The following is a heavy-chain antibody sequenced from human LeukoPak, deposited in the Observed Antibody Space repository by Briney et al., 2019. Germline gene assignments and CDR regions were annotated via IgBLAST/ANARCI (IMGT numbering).Heavy chain of an antibody. V-gene: IGHV1-8*02. Sequence: ASVKVSCKASGYTFTSYDINWVRQATGQGLEWMGWMNPNSGNTGYTQKFQGRVTMTRNTSISTAYMELSSLRSEDTAVYYCARAYYDSSGYYKDYWGQGTLVTVSS. J-gene: IGHJ4*02. D-gene: IGHD3-22*01. CDR3: ARAYYDSSGYYKDY. CDR1: GYTFTSYD. CDR2: MNPNSGNT.